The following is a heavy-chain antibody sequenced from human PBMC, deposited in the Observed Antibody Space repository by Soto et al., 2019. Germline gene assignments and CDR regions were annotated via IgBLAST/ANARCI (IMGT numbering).Heavy chain of an antibody. J-gene: IGHJ4*02. CDR3: ARGRYGDY. V-gene: IGHV1-18*01. D-gene: IGHD1-1*01. CDR1: GYGFTTYG. Sequence: QVHLVQSGAEVKKPGASVKVSCKGSGYGFTTYGITWVRQAPGQGLEWMAWISAHNGNTNYAQKLQGRVTVTRATSTSTAYMELRSLRSDDTAVYCCARGRYGDYWGQGALVTVSS. CDR2: ISAHNGNT.